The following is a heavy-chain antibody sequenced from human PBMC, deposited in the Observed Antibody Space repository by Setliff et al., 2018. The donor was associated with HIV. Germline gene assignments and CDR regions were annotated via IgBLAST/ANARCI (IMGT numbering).Heavy chain of an antibody. CDR1: RGTFSSYA. CDR3: ARDSRDIVVVIAPEPEPYYYYGMDV. D-gene: IGHD2-15*01. CDR2: IIPVFGTA. V-gene: IGHV1-69*13. Sequence: EASVKVSCKASRGTFSSYAVNWVRQAPGQGLEWMGRIIPVFGTANYARNFQGRVTITADESTSTVYMELSSLRSEDTAVYYCARDSRDIVVVIAPEPEPYYYYGMDVWGEGTTVTVSS. J-gene: IGHJ6*04.